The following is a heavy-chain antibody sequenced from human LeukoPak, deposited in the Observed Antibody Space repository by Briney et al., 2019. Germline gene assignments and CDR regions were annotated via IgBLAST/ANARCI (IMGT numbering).Heavy chain of an antibody. CDR2: INPSGGST. J-gene: IGHJ4*02. D-gene: IGHD3-10*01. Sequence: ASVKVSCKASGCTFTSYYMHWVRQAPGQGLEWMGIINPSGGSTSYAQKFQGRVTMTRDTSTSTVYMELSSLRSEDTAVYYCAREQHGSGSYYALGDYWGQGTLVTVSS. V-gene: IGHV1-46*01. CDR1: GCTFTSYY. CDR3: AREQHGSGSYYALGDY.